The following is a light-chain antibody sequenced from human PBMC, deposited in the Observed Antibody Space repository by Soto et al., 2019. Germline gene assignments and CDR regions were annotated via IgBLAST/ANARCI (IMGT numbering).Light chain of an antibody. CDR3: QHYGSSANT. Sequence: EIVLTQSPGTLSLSPGERATLSCRASQSVGSSNLAWYQQKSGQAPRLLIYDISSKATGIPDRFSGSGSGRDFTLTTSRLEAEDFAVYYCQHYGSSANTFGQGTKLEIK. J-gene: IGKJ2*01. CDR1: QSVGSSN. V-gene: IGKV3-20*01. CDR2: DIS.